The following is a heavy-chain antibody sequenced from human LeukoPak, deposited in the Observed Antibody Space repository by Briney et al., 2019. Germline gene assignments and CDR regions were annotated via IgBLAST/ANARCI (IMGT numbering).Heavy chain of an antibody. CDR3: ARGRYYGSGTDPPRYFDL. Sequence: SETLSLTCAVYGGSFSGYYWSWIRQPPGKGLEWIGEINHSGSTNYNPSLKSRVTTSVDTSKNQFSLKLSSVTAADTAVYYCARGRYYGSGTDPPRYFDLWGRGTLVTASS. D-gene: IGHD3-10*01. J-gene: IGHJ2*01. CDR2: INHSGST. CDR1: GGSFSGYY. V-gene: IGHV4-34*01.